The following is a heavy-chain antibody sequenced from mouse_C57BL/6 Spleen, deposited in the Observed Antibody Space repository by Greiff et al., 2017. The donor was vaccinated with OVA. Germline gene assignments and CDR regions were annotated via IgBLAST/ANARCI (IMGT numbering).Heavy chain of an antibody. D-gene: IGHD1-1*01. CDR3: ARRGLITTVVARRYYAMDY. CDR2: INPNYGTT. V-gene: IGHV1-39*01. Sequence: EVQLQQSGPELVKPGASVKISCKASGYSFTDYNMNWVKQSNGKSLEWIGVINPNYGTTSYNQKFKGKATLTVDQSSSTAYMQLNSLTSEDSAVYYCARRGLITTVVARRYYAMDYWGQGTSVTVSS. J-gene: IGHJ4*01. CDR1: GYSFTDYN.